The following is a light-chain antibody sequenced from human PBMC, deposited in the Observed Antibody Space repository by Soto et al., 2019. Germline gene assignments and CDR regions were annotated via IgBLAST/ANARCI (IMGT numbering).Light chain of an antibody. CDR1: QSISSNY. CDR2: GAS. V-gene: IGKV3-20*01. J-gene: IGKJ4*01. CDR3: HHSGISP. Sequence: EIVLTQAPGTLCWSPGERVSLSCRASQSISSNYLAWYPQKPGQAPRLLIYGASSRVPGIPDRFSGSGSGTQFSLTISRLEPADFAVYYCHHSGISPFGGGTKVDIK.